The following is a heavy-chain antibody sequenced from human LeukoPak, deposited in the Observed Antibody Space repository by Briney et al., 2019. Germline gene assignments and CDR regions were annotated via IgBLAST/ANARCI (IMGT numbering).Heavy chain of an antibody. J-gene: IGHJ6*02. CDR3: VRTYGMDV. CDR2: IYYSGST. Sequence: SETLSLTCTVSGGSISSYYWSWIRQPPGKGLEWIGYIYYSGSTNYNPSLKSRVTISVDTSKNQFSLKLSSVTAADTAVYYCVRTYGMDVWGQGTTVTVSS. CDR1: GGSISSYY. V-gene: IGHV4-59*08.